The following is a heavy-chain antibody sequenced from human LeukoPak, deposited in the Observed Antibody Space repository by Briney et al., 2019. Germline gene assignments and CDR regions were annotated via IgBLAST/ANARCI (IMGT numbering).Heavy chain of an antibody. CDR1: GGTFSRYT. CDR3: ARGYAFDY. D-gene: IGHD3-16*01. CDR2: ISPLFGSA. V-gene: IGHV1-69*13. J-gene: IGHJ4*02. Sequence: SVKVSCKASGGTFSRYTLNWVRQAPGQGLEWMRGISPLFGSAKYAQKFQGRVTITADESTSTAYMELSSLRSEDTAVYYCARGYAFDYWGQGTLVTVSS.